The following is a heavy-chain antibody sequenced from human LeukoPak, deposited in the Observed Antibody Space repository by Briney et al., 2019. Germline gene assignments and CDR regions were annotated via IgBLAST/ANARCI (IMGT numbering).Heavy chain of an antibody. Sequence: SETLSLTCTVSGGSISTSIYYWGWIRQPPGKGLEWIGNIYYSGSTYYNPSLKSRVTTSVDTSKNQFSLRLSSVTAADTAVYYCARFSAYYYGSGSYYYFDYWGQGTLVTVSS. CDR1: GGSISTSIYY. D-gene: IGHD3-10*01. J-gene: IGHJ4*02. CDR2: IYYSGST. V-gene: IGHV4-39*01. CDR3: ARFSAYYYGSGSYYYFDY.